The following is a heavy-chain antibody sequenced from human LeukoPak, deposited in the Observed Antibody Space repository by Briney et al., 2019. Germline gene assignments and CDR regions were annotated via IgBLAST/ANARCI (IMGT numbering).Heavy chain of an antibody. CDR3: ARRKVGASLFDY. J-gene: IGHJ4*02. CDR1: GGSISSYY. V-gene: IGHV4-59*01. Sequence: SETLSLTCTVSGGSISSYYWSWIRQPPGKGLEWIGYIYSSGSANYNPSLKSRVTISVDTSKNQFSLKLNSVTAADTAVYYCARRKVGASLFDYWGQGTLVTVSS. D-gene: IGHD1-26*01. CDR2: IYSSGSA.